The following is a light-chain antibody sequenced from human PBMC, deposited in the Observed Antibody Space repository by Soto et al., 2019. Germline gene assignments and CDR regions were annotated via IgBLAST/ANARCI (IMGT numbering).Light chain of an antibody. V-gene: IGLV1-44*01. Sequence: QSVMTQPPSVSAAPGQKVTISCSGSSSNIGGNSVSWYQQLPGTAPKLLIHTATQRPSGVPDRFSGSKSGTSATLAISGLQSEDEADYYCAAWDESLSGWVFGGGTKLTVL. CDR1: SSNIGGNS. CDR2: TAT. CDR3: AAWDESLSGWV. J-gene: IGLJ3*02.